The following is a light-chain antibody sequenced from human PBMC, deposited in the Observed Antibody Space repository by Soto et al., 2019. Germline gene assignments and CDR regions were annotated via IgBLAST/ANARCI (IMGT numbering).Light chain of an antibody. CDR3: SSYTSNNFYV. Sequence: QSVLTQPASVSGSPGQSITISCTGTSSDVGSYDLVSWYQQHPGKAPKLMIYEGSKRPSGVSNRFSGSKSGNTASLTISRLQPEDEADYYCSSYTSNNFYVFGTGTKLTVL. CDR2: EGS. J-gene: IGLJ1*01. V-gene: IGLV2-14*02. CDR1: SSDVGSYDL.